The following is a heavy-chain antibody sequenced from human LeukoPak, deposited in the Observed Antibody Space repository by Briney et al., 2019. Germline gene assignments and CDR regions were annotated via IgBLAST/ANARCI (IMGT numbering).Heavy chain of an antibody. CDR1: EFTVSSNY. CDR3: ARVASNDYASGSLYYFDY. CDR2: IYSSGNT. J-gene: IGHJ4*02. D-gene: IGHD3-10*01. V-gene: IGHV3-53*01. Sequence: GGSLRLSCAASEFTVSSNYMSWVRQAPGKGLEWVSVIYSSGNTYCADSVKGRFTISRDNSKNTVYLQMNSLRAEDTAVYYCARVASNDYASGSLYYFDYWGQGTLVTVSS.